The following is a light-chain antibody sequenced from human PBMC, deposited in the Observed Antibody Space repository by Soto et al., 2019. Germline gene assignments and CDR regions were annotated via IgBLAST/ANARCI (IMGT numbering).Light chain of an antibody. CDR3: QQCSTLPPVIT. Sequence: DILLTQSPATLSLSPGERATLSCRASQSFSGYLAWYQQKPGQAPRLLIYDASKRATGIPARFSGRGSGTEFNLTISSLEPEDFAVYYCQQCSTLPPVITFGQGPRLEIK. CDR1: QSFSGY. J-gene: IGKJ5*01. V-gene: IGKV3-11*01. CDR2: DAS.